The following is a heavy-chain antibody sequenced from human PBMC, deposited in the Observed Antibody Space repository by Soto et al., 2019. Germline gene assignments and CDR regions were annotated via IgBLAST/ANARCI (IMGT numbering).Heavy chain of an antibody. CDR3: ARVIWSGHLTSDL. D-gene: IGHD3-3*01. V-gene: IGHV3-48*02. CDR2: ISSSSSTI. J-gene: IGHJ5*02. Sequence: EVQVVESGGGLVQPGGSQRLSCAASGFTFSSNSMNWVRQAPGKGLEWISYISSSSSTIYADSVKGRFTISRDNAKNSLYLQMNSLRDKDSAAYYCARVIWSGHLTSDLWGQGTLVTVSS. CDR1: GFTFSSNS.